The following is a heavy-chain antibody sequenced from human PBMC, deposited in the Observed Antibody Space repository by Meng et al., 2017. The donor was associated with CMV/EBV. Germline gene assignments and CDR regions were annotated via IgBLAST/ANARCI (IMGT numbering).Heavy chain of an antibody. CDR2: INHSGST. CDR1: GGSFSGYY. J-gene: IGHJ6*02. D-gene: IGHD2-15*01. Sequence: YGGSFSGYYWSWIRQPPGKGLEWIGEINHSGSTNYNPSLKSRVTISVDTSKDQFSLKLSSVTAADTAVYYCARGDIVVVVAPRGMDVWGQGTMVTVSS. CDR3: ARGDIVVVVAPRGMDV. V-gene: IGHV4-34*01.